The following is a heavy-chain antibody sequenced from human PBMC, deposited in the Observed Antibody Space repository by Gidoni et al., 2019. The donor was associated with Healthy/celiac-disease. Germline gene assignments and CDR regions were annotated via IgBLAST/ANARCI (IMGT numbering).Heavy chain of an antibody. CDR3: AKDFYTQLRLWDYYGMDV. CDR1: GFTFSSYG. V-gene: IGHV3-30*02. D-gene: IGHD5-18*01. Sequence: QVQLVESGGGVVQPGRSLRLSCAASGFTFSSYGMHWVRQAPGKGLEWVAFIRYDGSNKYYADSVKGRFTISRDNSKNTLYLQMNSLRAEDTAVYYCAKDFYTQLRLWDYYGMDVWGQGTTVTVSS. CDR2: IRYDGSNK. J-gene: IGHJ6*02.